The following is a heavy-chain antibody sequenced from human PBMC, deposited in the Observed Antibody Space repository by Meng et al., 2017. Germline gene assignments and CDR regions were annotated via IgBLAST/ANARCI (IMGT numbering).Heavy chain of an antibody. D-gene: IGHD6-19*01. J-gene: IGHJ4*02. Sequence: QLVGAGGGWTQPGGSLRRSCAASGFTVSSNYMSWVRQAPGKGLEWVSVIYSGGSTYYADSVKGRFTISRDNSKNTLYLQMNSLRAEDTAVYYCARDQSSGWPFDYWGQGTLVTVSS. V-gene: IGHV3-53*01. CDR2: IYSGGST. CDR3: ARDQSSGWPFDY. CDR1: GFTVSSNY.